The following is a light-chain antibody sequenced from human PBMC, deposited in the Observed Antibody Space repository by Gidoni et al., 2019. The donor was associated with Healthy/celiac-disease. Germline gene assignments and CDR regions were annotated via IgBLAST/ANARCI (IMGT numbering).Light chain of an antibody. CDR3: QQYYSTPPT. Sequence: DIVMTQSPDSLAVSLGERATINCKSSQSVLYSSNNKNYLALYQQKPGQPPKLLIYWASTRESGVPDRFSGSGSGKDFTLTISSLQAEDVAVYYCQQYYSTPPTFGQGTKLEIK. CDR2: WAS. V-gene: IGKV4-1*01. CDR1: QSVLYSSNNKNY. J-gene: IGKJ2*01.